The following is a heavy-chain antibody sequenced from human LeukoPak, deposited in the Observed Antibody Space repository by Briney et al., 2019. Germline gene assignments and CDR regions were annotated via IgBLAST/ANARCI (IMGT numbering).Heavy chain of an antibody. CDR3: ARDLVVAVAGEGGLDI. D-gene: IGHD6-19*01. CDR1: GFTVSSNY. V-gene: IGHV3-53*04. CDR2: IYSGGST. Sequence: GGSLRLSCAASGFTVSSNYMSWVRQAPGKGLERVSVIYSGGSTYYADSVKGRFTISRHNSKNTLYLQMNSLRAEDTAVYYCARDLVVAVAGEGGLDIWGQGTMVTVSS. J-gene: IGHJ3*02.